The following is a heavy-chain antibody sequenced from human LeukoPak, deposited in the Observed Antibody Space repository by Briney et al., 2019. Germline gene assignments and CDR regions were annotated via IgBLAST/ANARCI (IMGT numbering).Heavy chain of an antibody. V-gene: IGHV5-51*01. CDR2: IYPGDSDT. CDR1: GYRFTTYW. CDR3: ARHTYNNGWWGGDY. D-gene: IGHD6-19*01. J-gene: IGHJ4*02. Sequence: GGALKISCKGSGYRFTTYWIGGVRQMPGKGLEGMGIIYPGDSDTRYSPSFQGHVTISADKSISTAYLQWSSLKASDTAMYYCARHTYNNGWWGGDYWGQGTLVTVSS.